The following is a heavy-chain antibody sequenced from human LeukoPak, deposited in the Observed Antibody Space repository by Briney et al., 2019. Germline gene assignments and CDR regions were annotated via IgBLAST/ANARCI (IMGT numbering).Heavy chain of an antibody. CDR3: AKPKDNSLYCFDY. CDR2: ISGSGAST. D-gene: IGHD1-20*01. Sequence: GGSLRLSCAASGFTFNSYAMSWVRQAPGKGLEWVSAISGSGASTYYADSVKGRFTISRDNSKDTLYVQMNSLRVDDTAVYYCAKPKDNSLYCFDYWGQGTLVTVSS. J-gene: IGHJ4*02. V-gene: IGHV3-23*01. CDR1: GFTFNSYA.